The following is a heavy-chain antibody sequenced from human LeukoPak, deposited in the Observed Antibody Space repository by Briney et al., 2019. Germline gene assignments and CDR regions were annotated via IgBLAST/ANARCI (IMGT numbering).Heavy chain of an antibody. D-gene: IGHD2-2*01. V-gene: IGHV3-48*01. Sequence: PGGSRRLSCVVSGFPFSNNPMNWVRQAPGKGLEWVSYISTAITTTYYAESVKGRFTISRDNAKNSLYLQMNSLRVEDTAVYYCARDGGKGYEIDYWGQGTLVTVSS. CDR1: GFPFSNNP. CDR2: ISTAITTT. J-gene: IGHJ4*02. CDR3: ARDGGKGYEIDY.